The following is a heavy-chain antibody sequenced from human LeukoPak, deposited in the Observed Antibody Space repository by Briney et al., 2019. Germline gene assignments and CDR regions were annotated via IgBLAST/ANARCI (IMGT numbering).Heavy chain of an antibody. D-gene: IGHD3-10*01. J-gene: IGHJ4*02. CDR3: ARDQAGSGHYADY. V-gene: IGHV3-30*02. CDR2: IRYDGSSK. CDR1: GFTFSNYA. Sequence: GGSLRLSCAASGFTFSNYAMHWVRQAPGKGLEWLAYIRYDGSSKYYADFVKGRFTISRDYSKNTLYLHMNSLRAEGTAVYYCARDQAGSGHYADYWGQGTLVTVSS.